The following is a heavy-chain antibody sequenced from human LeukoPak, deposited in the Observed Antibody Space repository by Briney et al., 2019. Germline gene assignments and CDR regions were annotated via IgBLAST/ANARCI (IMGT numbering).Heavy chain of an antibody. J-gene: IGHJ4*02. CDR3: GSGQWLVGVFY. V-gene: IGHV1-2*02. Sequence: SDPVSRKDCVRTFHGYYMHWVRQAPAQGLEWLGWINHNRGVTNYAQKFQGRITMTRDTSITPVYMELSSLTSDDTAVYYCGSGQWLVGVFYGGQGTVVSVSS. CDR2: INHNRGVT. D-gene: IGHD6-19*01. CDR1: VRTFHGYY.